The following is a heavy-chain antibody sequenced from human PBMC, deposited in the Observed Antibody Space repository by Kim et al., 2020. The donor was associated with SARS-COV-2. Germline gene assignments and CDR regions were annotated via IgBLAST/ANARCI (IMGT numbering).Heavy chain of an antibody. V-gene: IGHV4-34*01. CDR3: ARGLWLVRSYAFDI. CDR2: INHSGST. J-gene: IGHJ3*02. D-gene: IGHD6-19*01. CDR1: GGSFSGYY. Sequence: SETLSLTCAVYGGSFSGYYWSWIRQPPGKGLEWIGEINHSGSTNYNPSLKSRVTISVDTSKNQFSLKLSSVTAADTAVYYCARGLWLVRSYAFDIWGQGTMVTVSS.